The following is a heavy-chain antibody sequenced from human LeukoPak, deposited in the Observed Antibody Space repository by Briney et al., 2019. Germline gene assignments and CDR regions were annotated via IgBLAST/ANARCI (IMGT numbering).Heavy chain of an antibody. CDR3: ARDLTRGGY. CDR2: INPNSGGT. CDR1: GYTFTGYY. D-gene: IGHD7-27*01. V-gene: IGHV1-2*02. Sequence: ASVKVSCKASGYTFTGYYMHWVRQAPGQGLEWMGWINPNSGGTNYAQKFQGRVTMTRDTSISTDYMELTRLTSDDTAVYYCARDLTRGGYWGQGTLVTVSS. J-gene: IGHJ4*02.